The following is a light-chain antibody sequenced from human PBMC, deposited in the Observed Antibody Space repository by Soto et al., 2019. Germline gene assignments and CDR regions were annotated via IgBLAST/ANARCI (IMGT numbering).Light chain of an antibody. CDR3: SSYAGNTDVV. CDR1: SSDVGGYDH. Sequence: QSALTQPTSASGSPGQSVTISCTGTSSDVGGYDHVSWYQQHPGKAPKLMIYGVTKRPSGVPDRFSGSKSGNTASLTVYGLQADDEADYYCSSYAGNTDVVFGGGTQLTVL. J-gene: IGLJ2*01. V-gene: IGLV2-8*01. CDR2: GVT.